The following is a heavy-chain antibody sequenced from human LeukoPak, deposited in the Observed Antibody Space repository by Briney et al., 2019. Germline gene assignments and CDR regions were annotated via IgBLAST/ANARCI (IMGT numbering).Heavy chain of an antibody. V-gene: IGHV4-34*01. Sequence: SETLSLTCAVYGGSFSGYYWSWIRQPPGKGLEWIGEINHSGSTNYNPSLKSRVTISVDTSKHQFSLRLSSVTAADTAVYFCARRLDIWGRGTLVTVSS. J-gene: IGHJ2*01. CDR3: ARRLDI. CDR2: INHSGST. CDR1: GGSFSGYY.